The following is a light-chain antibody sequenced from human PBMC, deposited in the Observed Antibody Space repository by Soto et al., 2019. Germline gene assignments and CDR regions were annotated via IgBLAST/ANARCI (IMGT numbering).Light chain of an antibody. V-gene: IGLV2-14*01. Sequence: QSALTQPASVSGSPGQSITISCTGTSSDVGGYNYVSWYQQHPGKAPKLMIYDVSNRPSGVSNRFSGSKSGNTASLTISGLQAEDESEYYCSSYTSSSTLRGVFGTGTKVTVL. CDR3: SSYTSSSTLRGV. J-gene: IGLJ1*01. CDR1: SSDVGGYNY. CDR2: DVS.